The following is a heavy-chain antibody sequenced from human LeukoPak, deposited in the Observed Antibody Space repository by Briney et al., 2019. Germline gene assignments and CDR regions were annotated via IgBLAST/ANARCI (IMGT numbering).Heavy chain of an antibody. CDR3: ARVDSGSYFGH. Sequence: GGSLRLSCVASGFTFTNYSLNWVRQAPGKGLEWVSPITGWSTYIHYAESVKGRFTVTRDNAENSLYLQMNSLRADDTAVYYCARVDSGSYFGHWGQGTLVTVSS. D-gene: IGHD1-26*01. CDR1: GFTFTNYS. J-gene: IGHJ4*02. CDR2: ITGWSTYI. V-gene: IGHV3-21*01.